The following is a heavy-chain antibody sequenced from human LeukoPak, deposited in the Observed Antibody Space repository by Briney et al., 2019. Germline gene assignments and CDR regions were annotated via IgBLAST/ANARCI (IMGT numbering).Heavy chain of an antibody. J-gene: IGHJ3*02. Sequence: SETLSLTCAVSGDFIRSSAYYWGWIRQPPGKGLEWIASIYYGGRTYYNPSLKSRVTIFVDTAKSQFSLKLSSVTAADTAVYYCARSGVFTGYDAFDIWGQGTRVTVAS. CDR1: GDFIRSSAYY. V-gene: IGHV4-39*01. CDR3: ARSGVFTGYDAFDI. CDR2: IYYGGRT. D-gene: IGHD6-13*01.